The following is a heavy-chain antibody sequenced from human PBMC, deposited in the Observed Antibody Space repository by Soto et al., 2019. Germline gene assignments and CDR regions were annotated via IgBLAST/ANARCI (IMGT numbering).Heavy chain of an antibody. D-gene: IGHD3-16*02. Sequence: GGPLRLSCAASGFTLSSHWMSWVRQAPGKGLEWLASIKQDGSEKHYVDSVKGRCTISRDSAKNSLYLQMNSLRVEDTAVYYYARVYYDYLWGSYPLAYWVQGPLVTVSS. CDR2: IKQDGSEK. CDR3: ARVYYDYLWGSYPLAY. J-gene: IGHJ4*02. V-gene: IGHV3-7*01. CDR1: GFTLSSHW.